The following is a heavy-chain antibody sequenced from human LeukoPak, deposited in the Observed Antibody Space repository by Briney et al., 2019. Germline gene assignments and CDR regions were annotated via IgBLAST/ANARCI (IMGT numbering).Heavy chain of an antibody. CDR1: GYTFTDYY. Sequence: GASVKVSCKASGYTFTDYYMHWVRQAPGQGLEWMGWINPNTGGTSSAQNFQGRVTMTRDTSISTAYMELSRLRSDDTAVYYCARAHMFQRNQLLCPGDYWGQGTLVTVSS. CDR3: ARAHMFQRNQLLCPGDY. J-gene: IGHJ4*02. V-gene: IGHV1-2*02. D-gene: IGHD2-2*01. CDR2: INPNTGGT.